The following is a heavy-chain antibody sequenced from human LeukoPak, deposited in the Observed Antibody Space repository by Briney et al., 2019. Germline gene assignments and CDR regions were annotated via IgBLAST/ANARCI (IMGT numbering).Heavy chain of an antibody. D-gene: IGHD3-10*01. J-gene: IGHJ4*02. Sequence: PGGSLRLSCAASGFTFSSYAMSWVRQAPGKGLEWVSAISGSGGSTYYADSVKGRFTISRDNSKNTLYLQMNSLRAEDTAVYYCAKPWFGANTQPHQSLPSDYWGQGTLVTVSS. V-gene: IGHV3-23*01. CDR1: GFTFSSYA. CDR2: ISGSGGST. CDR3: AKPWFGANTQPHQSLPSDY.